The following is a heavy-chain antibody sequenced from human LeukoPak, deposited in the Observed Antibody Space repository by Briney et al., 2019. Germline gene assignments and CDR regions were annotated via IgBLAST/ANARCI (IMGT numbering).Heavy chain of an antibody. Sequence: ASVKVSCKASGGTFSSYAISWVRQAPGQGLERMGGIIPIFGTANYAQKFQGRVTITTDESTSTAYMELSSLRSEDTAVYYCASGGIFGVVITTHYYMDVWGKGTTVTVSS. CDR2: IIPIFGTA. CDR1: GGTFSSYA. CDR3: ASGGIFGVVITTHYYMDV. D-gene: IGHD3-3*01. V-gene: IGHV1-69*05. J-gene: IGHJ6*03.